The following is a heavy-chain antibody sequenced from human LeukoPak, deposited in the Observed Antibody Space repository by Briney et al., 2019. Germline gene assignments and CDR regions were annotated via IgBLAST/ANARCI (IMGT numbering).Heavy chain of an antibody. Sequence: GASVKVSCKASGGTFSSYAISWVRQAPGRGLEWMGRIIPILGIANYAQKFQGRVTITADKSTSTAYMELSSLRSEDTAVYYCARSPGSSGWYHYWGQGTLVTVSS. CDR1: GGTFSSYA. CDR2: IIPILGIA. J-gene: IGHJ4*02. V-gene: IGHV1-69*04. CDR3: ARSPGSSGWYHY. D-gene: IGHD6-19*01.